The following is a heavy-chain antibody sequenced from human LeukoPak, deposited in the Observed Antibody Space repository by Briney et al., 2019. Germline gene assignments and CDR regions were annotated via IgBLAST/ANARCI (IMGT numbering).Heavy chain of an antibody. Sequence: SGGPLRLSCTASGFTLGGHDMHWVRQTTGDGLEWVAAVSAGHHAFYAGSVKGRFTVSREDAKNSLYLQMNSLRAGDTAVYYCVREARGYHYTYFDYWGQGSLVTVSS. J-gene: IGHJ4*02. CDR2: VSAGHHA. V-gene: IGHV3-13*01. D-gene: IGHD5-18*01. CDR1: GFTLGGHD. CDR3: VREARGYHYTYFDY.